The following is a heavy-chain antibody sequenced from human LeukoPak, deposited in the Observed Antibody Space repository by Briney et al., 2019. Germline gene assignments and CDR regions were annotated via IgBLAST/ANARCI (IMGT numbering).Heavy chain of an antibody. Sequence: GGSLRLSCAASGFTVSLYYMTWIRQAPGKGLEWVSVIYSGGPTYYADSVKGRFTISRDNSKNTVYLQMNSLRGEDTAVYFCARGWVVATGGFDMWGQGTMVTVSS. CDR1: GFTVSLYY. D-gene: IGHD2-8*02. V-gene: IGHV3-53*01. CDR2: IYSGGPT. CDR3: ARGWVVATGGFDM. J-gene: IGHJ3*02.